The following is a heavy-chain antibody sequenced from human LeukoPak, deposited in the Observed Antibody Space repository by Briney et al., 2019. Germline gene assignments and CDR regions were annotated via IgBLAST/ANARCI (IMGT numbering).Heavy chain of an antibody. Sequence: SETLSLTCTVSGYSISSGYYWGWIRQPPGKGLEWIGSIYHSGSTYYNPSLKSRVTISVDTSKNQFSLNLSSVTAADTAVYFCARSYYVSGSYIPFDYWGQGTPVTVSS. CDR1: GYSISSGYY. V-gene: IGHV4-38-2*02. CDR2: IYHSGST. D-gene: IGHD3-10*01. CDR3: ARSYYVSGSYIPFDY. J-gene: IGHJ4*02.